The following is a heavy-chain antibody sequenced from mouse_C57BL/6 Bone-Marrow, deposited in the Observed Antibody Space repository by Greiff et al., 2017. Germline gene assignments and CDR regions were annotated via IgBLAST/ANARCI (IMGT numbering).Heavy chain of an antibody. CDR3: ARREDYYGSSPWFAY. J-gene: IGHJ3*01. CDR2: IDPSDSYT. V-gene: IGHV1-69*01. CDR1: GYTFTSYW. Sequence: QVQLKQPGAELVMPGASVKLSCKASGYTFTSYWMHWVKQRPGQGLEWIGEIDPSDSYTNYNQKFKGKSTLTVDKSSSTAYMQLSSLTSEDSAVYYCARREDYYGSSPWFAYWGQGTLVTVSA. D-gene: IGHD1-1*01.